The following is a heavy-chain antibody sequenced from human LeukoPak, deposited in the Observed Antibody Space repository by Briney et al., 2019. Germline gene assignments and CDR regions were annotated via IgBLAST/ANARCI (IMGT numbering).Heavy chain of an antibody. CDR1: GDSISTNNYY. V-gene: IGHV4-39*07. CDR2: IYYTGTT. CDR3: ARVRIFGNFDY. D-gene: IGHD3-3*01. Sequence: SETLSLTCTVSGDSISTNNYYWGWIRQPPGKGLEWIGSIYYTGTTYYNPSLQTRVTISVDTSKNQFSLKLTSVTAADTAVYYCARVRIFGNFDYWGQGTLVTVSS. J-gene: IGHJ4*02.